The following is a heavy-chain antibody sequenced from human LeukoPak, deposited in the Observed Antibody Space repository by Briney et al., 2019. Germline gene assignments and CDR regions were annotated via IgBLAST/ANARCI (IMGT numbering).Heavy chain of an antibody. CDR1: GSSLTTSGMC. D-gene: IGHD3-3*01. CDR3: ARVLRLASGYYMDV. V-gene: IGHV2-70*01. CDR2: LDWDDDK. Sequence: SGPALVKPTQPLTLTGTFSGSSLTTSGMCGSWIRQPPGKALEWLAPLDWDDDKYYSTSLKTRLTISKDTSNNQVVLTMTNMDPVDTATYYGARVLRLASGYYMDVWGKGTTVTVSS. J-gene: IGHJ6*03.